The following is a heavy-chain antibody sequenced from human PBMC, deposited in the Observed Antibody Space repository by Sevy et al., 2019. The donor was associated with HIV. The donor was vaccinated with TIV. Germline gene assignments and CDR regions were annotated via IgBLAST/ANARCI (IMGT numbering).Heavy chain of an antibody. V-gene: IGHV3-74*01. D-gene: IGHD6-25*01. J-gene: IGHJ5*02. Sequence: GGSLRLSCAASGFSCNSYWMHWVRQAPGKGLEWVAHIRDDGISTTYADSVKGRFTISRDNAKNTLYLQMNSLRAEDKALYYCNAAYEGSWGQGPLVTVSS. CDR3: NAAYEGS. CDR2: IRDDGIST. CDR1: GFSCNSYW.